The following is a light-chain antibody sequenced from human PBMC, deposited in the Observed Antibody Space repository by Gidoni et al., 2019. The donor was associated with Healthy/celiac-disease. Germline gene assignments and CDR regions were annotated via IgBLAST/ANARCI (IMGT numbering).Light chain of an antibody. Sequence: QSVLTQPPSASGTPGQRVTIFCSGSSSNIGSNTVNWYQQLPGTAPKLLIYSNNQRPSGVPDRFSGSKSGTSASRAISGLQSEDEADYHCAAWDDSLNGHVVFGGGTKLTVL. CDR1: SSNIGSNT. J-gene: IGLJ2*01. V-gene: IGLV1-44*01. CDR3: AAWDDSLNGHVV. CDR2: SNN.